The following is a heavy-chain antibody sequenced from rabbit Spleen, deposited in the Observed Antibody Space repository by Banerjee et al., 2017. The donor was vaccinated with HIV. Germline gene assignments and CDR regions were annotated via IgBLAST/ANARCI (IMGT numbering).Heavy chain of an antibody. Sequence: QSLEESGGGLVQPEGSLTLTCTASGFSFSSSDYMCWVRQPPGKGLEWIGCIYPGSSDTTYYASWPKGRFTISKTSSTTVTLQMTSLTAADTATYFCARDLDGVIGWNFGWWGPGTLVTVS. D-gene: IGHD4-1*01. CDR1: GFSFSSSDY. CDR3: ARDLDGVIGWNFGW. CDR2: IYPGSSDTT. V-gene: IGHV1S40*01. J-gene: IGHJ6*01.